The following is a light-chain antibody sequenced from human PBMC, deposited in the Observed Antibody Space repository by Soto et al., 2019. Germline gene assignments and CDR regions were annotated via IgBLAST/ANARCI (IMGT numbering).Light chain of an antibody. CDR3: QQYGSSPRT. CDR1: QSVRSNF. J-gene: IGKJ1*01. V-gene: IGKV3-20*01. Sequence: EIVLTHSPGTLSLSPWEIATLSCRASQSVRSNFLAWYQQKPGQAPRLLIYGASNRATGIPDRFSGSGSGTDFTLTISRLEPEDFAVYYSQQYGSSPRTFGQGTKVDIK. CDR2: GAS.